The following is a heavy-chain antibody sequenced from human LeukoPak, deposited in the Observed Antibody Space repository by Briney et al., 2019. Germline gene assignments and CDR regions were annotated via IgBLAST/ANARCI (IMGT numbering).Heavy chain of an antibody. Sequence: PSETLSLTCTVSGGSISSGGYYWSWIRQPPGKGLEWIGYIYHSGSTYYNPPLKSRVTISVDRSKNQFSLKLSSVTAADTAVYYCARDLPGSSGCIFDYWGQGTLVTVSS. J-gene: IGHJ4*02. CDR1: GGSISSGGYY. V-gene: IGHV4-30-2*01. CDR2: IYHSGST. D-gene: IGHD6-19*01. CDR3: ARDLPGSSGCIFDY.